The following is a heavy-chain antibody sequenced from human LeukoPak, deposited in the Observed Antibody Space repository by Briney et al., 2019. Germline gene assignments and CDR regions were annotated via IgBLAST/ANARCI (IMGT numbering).Heavy chain of an antibody. V-gene: IGHV3-48*03. Sequence: GGSPRLSCVVSGFTFRNEEMNWVRQAPGRGLEWIAYISNTGSPIHYRDSVKGRFTISRDNAQSSLFLQMNSLRPDDTAIYYCARGGNYAPFDYWGQGVLVAVSS. CDR3: ARGGNYAPFDY. CDR1: GFTFRNEE. CDR2: ISNTGSPI. D-gene: IGHD1-26*01. J-gene: IGHJ4*02.